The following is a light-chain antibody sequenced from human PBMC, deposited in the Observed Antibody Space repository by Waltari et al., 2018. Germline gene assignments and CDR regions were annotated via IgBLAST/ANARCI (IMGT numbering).Light chain of an antibody. J-gene: IGKJ1*01. CDR2: KAS. Sequence: DIQMTQSTSTLSASVGDRVTITCRTSQSISSYLSWYQQKPGKAPKLLITKASTVGSGVPSRFSGSGSGTGFTLTISSLQPDDFATYYCQQYNRYSTFGQGTKVEIK. CDR1: QSISSY. CDR3: QQYNRYST. V-gene: IGKV1-5*03.